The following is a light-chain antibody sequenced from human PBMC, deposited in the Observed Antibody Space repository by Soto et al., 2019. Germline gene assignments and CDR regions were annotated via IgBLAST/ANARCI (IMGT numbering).Light chain of an antibody. V-gene: IGKV3-20*01. CDR3: QQYVKSWT. CDR2: GAS. J-gene: IGKJ1*01. CDR1: QTVSNTY. Sequence: IVLTQSPGTLYLSPGERATLSCRASQTVSNTYLAWYQQKPGQAPRLLIYGASNRATGIPDRFSGSGSGKDFTLTISRLEPEDFAVYYCQQYVKSWTFGQGTKVDI.